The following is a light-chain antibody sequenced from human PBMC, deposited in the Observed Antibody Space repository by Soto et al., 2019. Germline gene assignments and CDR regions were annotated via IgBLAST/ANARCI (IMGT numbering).Light chain of an antibody. CDR2: DAS. J-gene: IGKJ1*01. V-gene: IGKV3D-20*01. CDR3: QQYGSTGT. CDR1: QSVSSY. Sequence: EIVLTQSPGTLSLSPGERATLSCWASQSVSSYLAWYQQKPGLAPRLLIYDASSRATGIPDRFSGSGSGTDFTLTISRLEPEDFAVYYCQQYGSTGTFGQGTKVDIK.